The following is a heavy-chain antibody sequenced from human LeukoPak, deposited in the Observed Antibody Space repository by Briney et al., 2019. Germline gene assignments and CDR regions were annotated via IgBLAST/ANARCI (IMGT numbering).Heavy chain of an antibody. Sequence: SETLSLTCTVSGGSISSGSYYWSWIRQPAGKGLEWIGRIYTSGSTNYNPSLKSRVTISVDTSKNQFSLKLSSATAADTAVHYCARVRNDRVNSSSPYYYYYMDVWGKGTTVTVSS. V-gene: IGHV4-61*02. CDR3: ARVRNDRVNSSSPYYYYYMDV. J-gene: IGHJ6*03. CDR2: IYTSGST. CDR1: GGSISSGSYY. D-gene: IGHD6-6*01.